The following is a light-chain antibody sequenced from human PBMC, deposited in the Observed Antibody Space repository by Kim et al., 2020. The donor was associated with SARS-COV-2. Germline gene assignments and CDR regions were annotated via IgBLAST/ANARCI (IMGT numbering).Light chain of an antibody. CDR2: TNN. CDR3: AAWDDSLNAVV. CDR1: SSNIGRNT. V-gene: IGLV1-44*01. Sequence: QSVLTQPPSASGTPGQRVTISCSGSSSNIGRNTVNWYQQIPGTAPKLLIYTNNQRPSGVPDRFSGSKSGTSASLAISGLQSEDEADYYCAAWDDSLNAVVFGGGTQLTVL. J-gene: IGLJ2*01.